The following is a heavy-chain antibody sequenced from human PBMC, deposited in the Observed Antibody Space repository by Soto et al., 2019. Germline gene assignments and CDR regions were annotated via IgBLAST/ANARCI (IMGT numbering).Heavy chain of an antibody. Sequence: QLQLQESGSGLVKPSQTLSLTCAVSGGSISSGGYSWSWVRQPPGKGLEWIGYIYHSGNTYYNPSLNSRVTISVGGSKNQFSLKLSSVTAAATAVYYCARCCYYDSSGYYYPNWFDPWGQGTLVTVSS. CDR2: IYHSGNT. CDR1: GGSISSGGYS. V-gene: IGHV4-30-2*01. CDR3: ARCCYYDSSGYYYPNWFDP. D-gene: IGHD3-22*01. J-gene: IGHJ5*02.